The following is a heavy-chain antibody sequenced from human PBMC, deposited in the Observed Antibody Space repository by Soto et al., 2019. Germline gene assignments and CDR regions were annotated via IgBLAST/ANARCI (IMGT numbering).Heavy chain of an antibody. V-gene: IGHV3-53*01. CDR3: ARALPVAKGGFDP. D-gene: IGHD2-2*01. CDR1: GFTVSNTY. CDR2: IYTAGGT. J-gene: IGHJ5*02. Sequence: GGSLRLSCADSGFTVSNTYMTWVRQPPGKGLECVSVIYTAGGTNYADSAKGRFIISRDNSKNTLYLQMNSLRAEDTAVYYCARALPVAKGGFDPWGQGTLVSVSS.